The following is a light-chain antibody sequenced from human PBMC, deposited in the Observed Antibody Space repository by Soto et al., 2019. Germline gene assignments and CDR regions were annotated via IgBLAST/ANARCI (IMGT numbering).Light chain of an antibody. CDR2: TLS. J-gene: IGKJ2*01. Sequence: DIVLTQTPLFLPVTPGEPASISCRSSQSLLDSNDGNTYLDWYLQKPGQSPQLLFYTLSSRASGVPDRFSGSGSGTDFTLKISRVEAEDVGVYFCLQRTQSPYTFGQGTKL. CDR1: QSLLDSNDGNTY. CDR3: LQRTQSPYT. V-gene: IGKV2-40*01.